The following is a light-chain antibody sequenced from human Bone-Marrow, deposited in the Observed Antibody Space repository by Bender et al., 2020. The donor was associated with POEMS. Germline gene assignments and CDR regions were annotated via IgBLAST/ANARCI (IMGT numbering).Light chain of an antibody. V-gene: IGLV1-44*01. CDR2: ADD. Sequence: QSVLTQPPSASGTPGQRVTISCSGGSISRNPINWYQQLPGTAPRLVIYADDRRPSGVPNRFSASKSGSSASLAISGLQSEDAADYYCSTWDDRLNAWLFSGGTKLTVL. J-gene: IGLJ3*02. CDR3: STWDDRLNAWL. CDR1: SISRNP.